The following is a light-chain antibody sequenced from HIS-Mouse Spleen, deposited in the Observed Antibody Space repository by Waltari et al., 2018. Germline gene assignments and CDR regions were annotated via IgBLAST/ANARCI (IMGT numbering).Light chain of an antibody. CDR2: WAS. J-gene: IGKJ1*01. V-gene: IGKV4-1*01. Sequence: DIVMTQSPDSLAVSLGERATINCKSSQSVLYSSNNKNYLAWYQQKPGQPPKLRIYWASTRESGVPDRFSGSGSVTDFTLTISSLQAEDVAVYYCQQYYSTPWTFGQGTKVEIK. CDR3: QQYYSTPWT. CDR1: QSVLYSSNNKNY.